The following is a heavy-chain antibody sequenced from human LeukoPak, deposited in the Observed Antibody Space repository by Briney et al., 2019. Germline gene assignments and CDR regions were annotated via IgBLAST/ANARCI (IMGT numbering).Heavy chain of an antibody. J-gene: IGHJ4*02. D-gene: IGHD3/OR15-3a*01. CDR1: GGSISSRGYF. CDR3: ARQTGSGLFILP. Sequence: SETLSLTCTVSGGSISSRGYFWGWIRQPPGKGLEWIGSIYYSGTTYYNPSLKSRVTISVDTSKNQFSLRLTSVTAADTAVYYCARQTGSGLFILPGGQGTLVTVSS. CDR2: IYYSGTT. V-gene: IGHV4-39*01.